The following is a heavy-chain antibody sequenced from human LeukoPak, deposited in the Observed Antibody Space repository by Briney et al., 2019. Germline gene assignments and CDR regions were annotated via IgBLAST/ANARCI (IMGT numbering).Heavy chain of an antibody. J-gene: IGHJ6*03. CDR1: GGSISSSSYY. V-gene: IGHV4-39*01. CDR2: IYYSGST. Sequence: SETLSLTCTVSGGSISSSSYYWGWIRQPPGKGLEWIESIYYSGSTYYNPSLKSRVTISVDTSKNQFSLKLSSVTAADTAMYYCARRILRGGYYMDVWGKGTTVTVSS. D-gene: IGHD3-10*01. CDR3: ARRILRGGYYMDV.